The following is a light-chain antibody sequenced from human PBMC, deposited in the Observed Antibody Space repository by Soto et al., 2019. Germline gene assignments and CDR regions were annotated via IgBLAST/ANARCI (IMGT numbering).Light chain of an antibody. CDR1: QSVSSSY. J-gene: IGKJ1*01. CDR3: QQYGNSPPRT. V-gene: IGKV3-20*01. Sequence: EIVLTQSPGTLSLSPGERATLSCRASQSVSSSYLAWYQQKPGQTPRLLIYGASSRATGIPDRFSGSGSGTEFTLTISRLEPEDFAVYYCQQYGNSPPRTFGQGTKVEIK. CDR2: GAS.